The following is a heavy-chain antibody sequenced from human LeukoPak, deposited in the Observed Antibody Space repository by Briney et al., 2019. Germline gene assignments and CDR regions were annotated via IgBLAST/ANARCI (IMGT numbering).Heavy chain of an antibody. V-gene: IGHV3-48*04. D-gene: IGHD4-23*01. CDR2: ISSSGSTI. J-gene: IGHJ4*02. Sequence: GGSLRLSCAASGFTFSSYWMSWVRQAPGKGLGWVSYISSSGSTIYYADSVKGRFTISRDNAKNSLYLQMNSLRAEDTAVYYCATANYGGKEDYWGQGTLVTVSS. CDR3: ATANYGGKEDY. CDR1: GFTFSSYW.